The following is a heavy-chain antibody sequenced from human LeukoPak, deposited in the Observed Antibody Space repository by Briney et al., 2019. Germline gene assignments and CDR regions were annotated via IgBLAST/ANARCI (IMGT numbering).Heavy chain of an antibody. CDR1: GYTFTGYY. D-gene: IGHD1-26*01. V-gene: IGHV1-2*06. CDR2: INPNSGGT. Sequence: GASVKVSCKASGYTFTGYYMHWVRQAPGQGLEWMGRINPNSGGTNYAQKFQGRVTMTRDTSISTAYMELSRLGSDDTAVYYCARGWELLGSWTDYWGQGTLVTVSS. J-gene: IGHJ4*02. CDR3: ARGWELLGSWTDY.